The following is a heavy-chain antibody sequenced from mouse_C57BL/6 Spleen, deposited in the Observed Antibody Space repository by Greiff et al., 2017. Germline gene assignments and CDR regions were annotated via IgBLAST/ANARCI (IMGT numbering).Heavy chain of an antibody. V-gene: IGHV1-61*01. CDR1: GYTFTSYW. J-gene: IGHJ2*01. D-gene: IGHD1-1*01. CDR2: IYPSDSET. Sequence: QVQLKQPGAELVRPGSSVKLSCKASGYTFTSYWMDWVKQRPGQGLEWIGNIYPSDSETHYNQKFKDKATLTVDKSSSTAYMQLSSLTSEDSAVYYCAIDYYGSSLDYWGQGTTLTVSS. CDR3: AIDYYGSSLDY.